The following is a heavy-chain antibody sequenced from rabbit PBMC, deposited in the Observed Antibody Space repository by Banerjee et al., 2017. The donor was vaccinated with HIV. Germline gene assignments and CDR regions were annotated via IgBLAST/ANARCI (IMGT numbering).Heavy chain of an antibody. V-gene: IGHV1S45*01. Sequence: QEQLEESGGDLVKPEGSLTLTCTASGFTLSSSYYMGWVRQAPGKGLELIACIYTGSSGSAYYASWAKGRFTISKTSSTTVTLQMTSLTAADTATYFCARDRSLWGPGTLVTVS. CDR2: IYTGSSGSA. CDR3: ARDRSL. J-gene: IGHJ4*01. CDR1: GFTLSSSYY.